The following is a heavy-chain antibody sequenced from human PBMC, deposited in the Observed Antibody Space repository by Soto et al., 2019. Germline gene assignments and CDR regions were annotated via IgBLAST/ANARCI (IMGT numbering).Heavy chain of an antibody. CDR2: IYWDNDK. D-gene: IGHD2-15*01. CDR1: GLALSTNGGG. V-gene: IGHV2-5*02. Sequence: QITFKESGPTLVKPTQTLTLTCTFSGLALSTNGGGVVWIRQPPGKTLEWLALIYWDNDKRYSPSLKSRLTSDKDTSKHQVVLTMTRMDPVDTGTYYCEHESTVVASTDGAFDSWGQGTMVTVSS. J-gene: IGHJ3*02. CDR3: EHESTVVASTDGAFDS.